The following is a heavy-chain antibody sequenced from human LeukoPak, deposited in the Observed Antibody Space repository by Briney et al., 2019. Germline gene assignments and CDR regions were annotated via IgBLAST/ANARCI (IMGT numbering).Heavy chain of an antibody. Sequence: GASVKVSCKASGGTFSSYAISWVRQAPGQGLEWMGRIIPILGIANYAQKFQGRVTITADKSTSTAYMELSSLRSEDTAVYYCASYDSSGYSLGGFCWGQGTLVTVSS. CDR3: ASYDSSGYSLGGFC. CDR2: IIPILGIA. J-gene: IGHJ4*02. CDR1: GGTFSSYA. D-gene: IGHD3-22*01. V-gene: IGHV1-69*04.